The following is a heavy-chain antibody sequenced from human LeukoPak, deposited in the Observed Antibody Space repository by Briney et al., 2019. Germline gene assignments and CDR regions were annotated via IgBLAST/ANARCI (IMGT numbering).Heavy chain of an antibody. CDR1: GFTFSSYA. V-gene: IGHV3-30-3*01. Sequence: GGSLRLSCAASGFTFSSYAMHWVRQAPGKGLEWVAVISYDGSSKYYADSVKGRLTISRDNSKNTLYLQMNSLRAEDTAVYYCARDIVVVPAAIPSWHYYYGMDVWGQGTTVTVSS. CDR3: ARDIVVVPAAIPSWHYYYGMDV. CDR2: ISYDGSSK. J-gene: IGHJ6*02. D-gene: IGHD2-2*01.